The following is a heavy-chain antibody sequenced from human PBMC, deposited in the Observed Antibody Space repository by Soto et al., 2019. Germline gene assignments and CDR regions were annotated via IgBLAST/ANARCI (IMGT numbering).Heavy chain of an antibody. V-gene: IGHV1-69*13. CDR3: AAVYGSGSYFYYYGMDV. CDR1: GGTFSSYA. J-gene: IGHJ6*02. D-gene: IGHD3-10*01. Sequence: ASVKVSCKASGGTFSSYAISWVRQAPGQGLEWMGGIIPIFGTANYAQKFQGRVTITADESTSTAYMELSSLRSEDTAVYYCAAVYGSGSYFYYYGMDVWGQGTTVTVSS. CDR2: IIPIFGTA.